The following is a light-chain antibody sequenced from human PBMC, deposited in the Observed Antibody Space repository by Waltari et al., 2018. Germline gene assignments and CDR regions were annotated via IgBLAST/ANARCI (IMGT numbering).Light chain of an antibody. CDR2: HTS. V-gene: IGKV3-20*01. Sequence: IVLTQSPGTLSLSQGERATLSCRASQSVNIYLAWYQQKPGQAPRLPIYHTSTRAAGIPDRFSGSGSGTDFSLTISGLEPEDFAVYYCQHYKNLPVSFGQGTKVEIK. CDR1: QSVNIY. CDR3: QHYKNLPVS. J-gene: IGKJ1*01.